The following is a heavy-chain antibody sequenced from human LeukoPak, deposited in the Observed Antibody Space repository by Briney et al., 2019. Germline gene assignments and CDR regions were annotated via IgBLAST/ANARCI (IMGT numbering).Heavy chain of an antibody. V-gene: IGHV3-23*01. D-gene: IGHD3-22*01. CDR3: AKDGNYRGYSYGYNDSSGYAFDI. Sequence: GGSLRLSCAASGFTFSSYAMSWVRQAPGKGLEWVSAISGSGGSTYYADSVKGRFTISRDNSKNTLYLQMNSLRAEDTAVYYCAKDGNYRGYSYGYNDSSGYAFDIWGQGTMVTVSS. CDR1: GFTFSSYA. CDR2: ISGSGGST. J-gene: IGHJ3*02.